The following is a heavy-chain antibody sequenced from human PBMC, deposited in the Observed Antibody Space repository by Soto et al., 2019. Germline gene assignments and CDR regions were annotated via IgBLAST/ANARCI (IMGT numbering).Heavy chain of an antibody. CDR3: ARALTLEGWSDF. CDR1: GYTFTGYY. J-gene: IGHJ4*02. Sequence: GASVKVSCKASGYTFTGYYMDWVRQAPGQGLEWMGWINPNSGGTNYAQKFQGWVTMTRDTSISTAYMELSRLRSDDTVVYYCARALTLEGWSDFWGQGTLVTVSS. V-gene: IGHV1-2*04. D-gene: IGHD3-3*01. CDR2: INPNSGGT.